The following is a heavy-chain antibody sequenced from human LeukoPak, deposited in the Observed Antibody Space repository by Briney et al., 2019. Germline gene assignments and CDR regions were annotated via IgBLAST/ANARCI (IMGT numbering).Heavy chain of an antibody. Sequence: AAVKVSRKPSLGTFSSYTISWVRPAPRRGGEWVGRIFPILSKANYAEKFQGRVTITADKSTSTAYMQLSSLRSEDTAVYYCARVHSGSPAGYYYYYMDVWGKGTTVTVSS. J-gene: IGHJ6*03. CDR3: ARVHSGSPAGYYYYYMDV. V-gene: IGHV1-69*08. CDR1: LGTFSSYT. D-gene: IGHD1-26*01. CDR2: IFPILSKA.